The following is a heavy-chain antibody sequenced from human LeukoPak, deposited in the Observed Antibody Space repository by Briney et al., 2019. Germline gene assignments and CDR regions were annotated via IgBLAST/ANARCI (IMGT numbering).Heavy chain of an antibody. Sequence: GGSLRLSCAASGFTFSSYEMNWVRQAPGKGLEWVSYISSSSSTIYYADSVKGRFTISRDSAKNSLYLQMNSLRAEDTAVYYCARRTIGYSSGWYFDYWGQGTLVTVSS. CDR2: ISSSSSTI. CDR1: GFTFSSYE. D-gene: IGHD6-19*01. CDR3: ARRTIGYSSGWYFDY. J-gene: IGHJ4*02. V-gene: IGHV3-48*01.